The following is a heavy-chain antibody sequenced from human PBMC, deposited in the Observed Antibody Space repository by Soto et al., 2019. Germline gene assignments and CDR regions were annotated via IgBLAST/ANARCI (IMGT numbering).Heavy chain of an antibody. CDR1: GYTFTSYH. CDR2: ISAYNTNT. V-gene: IGHV1-18*01. Sequence: QVQLVQSGAAVKKPGASVKVSCKTSGYTFTSYHISWVRQAPGQGREWMGWISAYNTNTNYAQKFQGRVTMTTDTLTSTAYMELRSLRSDDTAVYYCARDTPPTDYWGQGTLVTVSS. CDR3: ARDTPPTDY. J-gene: IGHJ4*02.